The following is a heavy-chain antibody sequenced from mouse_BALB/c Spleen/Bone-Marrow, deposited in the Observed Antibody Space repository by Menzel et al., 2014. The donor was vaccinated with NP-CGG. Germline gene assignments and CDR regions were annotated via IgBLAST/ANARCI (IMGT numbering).Heavy chain of an antibody. CDR2: ISSGGSYT. Sequence: EVKLMESGGGLVKPGGSLKLSCAASGFTFSSYAMSWVRQSPEKRLEWVAEISSGGSYTYYPDTVTGRFTISRDNAKNTLYLKMSSLRSEDTAMYCCARDRYGNYPWFAYWGQGTLVTVSA. CDR3: ARDRYGNYPWFAY. CDR1: GFTFSSYA. V-gene: IGHV5-9-4*01. D-gene: IGHD2-10*02. J-gene: IGHJ3*01.